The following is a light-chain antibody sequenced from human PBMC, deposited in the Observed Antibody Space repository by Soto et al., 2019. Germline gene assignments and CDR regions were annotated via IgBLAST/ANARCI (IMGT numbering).Light chain of an antibody. CDR2: GAS. J-gene: IGKJ4*01. CDR3: QQYGSSPPLT. V-gene: IGKV3-20*01. CDR1: QSVRSSY. Sequence: FVLTQSPGTLSLSPGERATLSCRASQSVRSSYLAWYQQKPGQAPRILIYGASTRATGIPDRFSGSGSGTDFTLTISRLEPEDFALYYCQQYGSSPPLTFGGGTKVEIK.